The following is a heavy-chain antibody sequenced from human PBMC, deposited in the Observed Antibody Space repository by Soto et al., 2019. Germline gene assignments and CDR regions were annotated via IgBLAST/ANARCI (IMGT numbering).Heavy chain of an antibody. V-gene: IGHV3-33*05. CDR2: ISYDGSNK. CDR1: GFTFSSYA. Sequence: SGFTFSSYAMSWVRQAPGKGLEWVAVISYDGSNKYYADSVKGRFTIPRDNAKNTLYLQMDSLRAEDTAVYYCARSDWFDPWGQGTLVTVSS. J-gene: IGHJ5*02. D-gene: IGHD3-16*01. CDR3: ARSDWFDP.